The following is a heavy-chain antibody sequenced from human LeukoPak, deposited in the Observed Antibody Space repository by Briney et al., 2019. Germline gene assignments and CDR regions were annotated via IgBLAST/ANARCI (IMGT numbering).Heavy chain of an antibody. CDR2: INHSGSP. V-gene: IGHV4-34*01. CDR1: GGSFSGYF. D-gene: IGHD3-9*01. CDR3: VREREQRDKRRYATGYDY. J-gene: IGHJ4*02. Sequence: SETLSLTCAVYGGSFSGYFWSWIRQPPEKGLEWIGEINHSGSPDYNPSLKSRVTISVDTSRNQFSLKLNSVTAADTAVYYCVREREQRDKRRYATGYDYWGQGTLVTVSS.